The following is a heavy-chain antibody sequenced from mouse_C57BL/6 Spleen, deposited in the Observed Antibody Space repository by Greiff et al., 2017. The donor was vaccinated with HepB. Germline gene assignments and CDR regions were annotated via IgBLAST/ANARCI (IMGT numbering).Heavy chain of an antibody. V-gene: IGHV1-82*01. CDR3: ARSGGYDGAMDY. CDR1: GYAFSSSW. J-gene: IGHJ4*01. Sequence: QVQLKQSGPELVKPGASVKISCKASGYAFSSSWMNWVKQRPGKGLEWIGRIYPGDGDTNYNGKFKGKATLTADKSSSTAYMQLSSLTSEDSAVYFCARSGGYDGAMDYWGQGTSVTVSS. D-gene: IGHD2-2*01. CDR2: IYPGDGDT.